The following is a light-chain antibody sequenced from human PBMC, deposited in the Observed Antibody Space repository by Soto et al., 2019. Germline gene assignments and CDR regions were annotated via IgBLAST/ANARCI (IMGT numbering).Light chain of an antibody. J-gene: IGLJ2*01. V-gene: IGLV2-11*01. CDR1: SSDVGGYNF. CDR2: DVN. Sequence: QSALTQPRSVSGSPGQSVTISCTGTSSDVGGYNFVSWYQQYPGKAPNLLIYDVNKRPSGVPDRFSGSKSGNTASLTVSGLQAEDEANYYCSSYAGSDVVFGGGTKLTVL. CDR3: SSYAGSDVV.